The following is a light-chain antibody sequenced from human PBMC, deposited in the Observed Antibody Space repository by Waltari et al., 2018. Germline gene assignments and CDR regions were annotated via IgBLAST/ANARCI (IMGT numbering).Light chain of an antibody. CDR2: GAS. CDR1: QSVRGTV. CDR3: QHYVRLPAT. J-gene: IGKJ1*01. V-gene: IGKV3-20*01. Sequence: SCRARQSVRGTVAWYQRKPGQGPRLLIYGASSRATGIPDRFSGSGSGTDFSLTISRLEPEDFAVYYCQHYVRLPATFGQGTRVENK.